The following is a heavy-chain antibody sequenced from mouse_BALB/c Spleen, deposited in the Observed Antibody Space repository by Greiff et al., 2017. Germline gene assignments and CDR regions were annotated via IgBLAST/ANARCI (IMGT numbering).Heavy chain of an antibody. J-gene: IGHJ4*01. CDR3: ASDYDGVYAMDY. Sequence: VQLQQSGPELVKPGASVRISCKASGYTFTSYYIHWVKQRPGQGLEWIGWIYPGNVNTKYNEKFKGKATLTADKSSSTAYMQLSSLTSEDSAVYFCASDYDGVYAMDYWGQGTSVTVSS. CDR1: GYTFTSYY. D-gene: IGHD2-4*01. CDR2: IYPGNVNT. V-gene: IGHV1S56*01.